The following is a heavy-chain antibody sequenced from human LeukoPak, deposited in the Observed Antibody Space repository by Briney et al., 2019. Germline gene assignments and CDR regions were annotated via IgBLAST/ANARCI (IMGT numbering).Heavy chain of an antibody. CDR1: GYTFTTYG. Sequence: ASVKVSCKASGYTFTTYGFNWVRQAPGQGLEWMGWISAYNGNTNYAQKLQGRVSMTTDTSTSTAYMELRSLRSDDTAVYYCARDVGSSYYDFWSGYYTPFDYWGQGTLVTVSS. V-gene: IGHV1-18*01. CDR3: ARDVGSSYYDFWSGYYTPFDY. D-gene: IGHD3-3*01. CDR2: ISAYNGNT. J-gene: IGHJ4*02.